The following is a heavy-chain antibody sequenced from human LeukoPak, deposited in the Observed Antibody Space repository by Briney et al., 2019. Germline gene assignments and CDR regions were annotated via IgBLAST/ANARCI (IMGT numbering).Heavy chain of an antibody. Sequence: SETLSLTCAVYGGSFSGYSWNWIRQPPVKGLEWIGEINHSGGSNYNPSLKSRVTISVDTSKKQFSLKLSSVTAADTAVYYCARGVDYYGVWGQGTLATVSS. D-gene: IGHD3-10*01. CDR2: INHSGGS. V-gene: IGHV4-34*01. CDR1: GGSFSGYS. J-gene: IGHJ4*02. CDR3: ARGVDYYGV.